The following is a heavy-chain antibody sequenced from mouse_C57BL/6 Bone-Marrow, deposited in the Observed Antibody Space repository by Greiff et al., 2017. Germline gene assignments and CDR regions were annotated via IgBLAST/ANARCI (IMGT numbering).Heavy chain of an antibody. V-gene: IGHV1-64*01. J-gene: IGHJ3*01. CDR2: IHPNSGST. D-gene: IGHD1-1*01. Sequence: QVQLQQPGAELVKPGAAVKLTCKASGYTLTSYWMHWVKQRPGQGLEWIGMIHPNSGSTNYNEKFKSKATLTVDKSSSTAYMQLSSLTSEDSAVYYCASGGVYYYGSSYPWFAYWGQGTLVTVSA. CDR1: GYTLTSYW. CDR3: ASGGVYYYGSSYPWFAY.